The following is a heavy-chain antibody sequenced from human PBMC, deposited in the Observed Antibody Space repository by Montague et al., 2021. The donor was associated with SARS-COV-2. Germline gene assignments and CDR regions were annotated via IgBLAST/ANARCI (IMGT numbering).Heavy chain of an antibody. Sequence: SETLSLTCTVSGDSMTDSYWSWIRQPPGKGLEYIGYIYFSGSTNYNPSLKSRLTISVDTSKNQFSLKLSSVTAVDTAVYFCTRLSLGWNTDWGQGTLVTVSS. J-gene: IGHJ1*01. D-gene: IGHD1-1*01. CDR2: IYFSGST. V-gene: IGHV4-59*08. CDR1: GDSMTDSY. CDR3: TRLSLGWNTD.